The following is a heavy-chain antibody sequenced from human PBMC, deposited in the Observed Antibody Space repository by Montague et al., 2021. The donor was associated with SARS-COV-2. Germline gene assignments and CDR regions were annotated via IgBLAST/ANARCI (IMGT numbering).Heavy chain of an antibody. CDR1: GCSISSYY. Sequence: SETLSLTCTVSGCSISSYYWSWIRQPPGKGLEWIGYIYYSGSTNYNPPLKSRVTISVDTSKNQFSLKLSSVTAAATAVYYCARGIAGTYCGGDCYNNWFDPWGQGTLVTVSS. CDR2: IYYSGST. J-gene: IGHJ5*02. CDR3: ARGIAGTYCGGDCYNNWFDP. D-gene: IGHD2-21*02. V-gene: IGHV4-59*01.